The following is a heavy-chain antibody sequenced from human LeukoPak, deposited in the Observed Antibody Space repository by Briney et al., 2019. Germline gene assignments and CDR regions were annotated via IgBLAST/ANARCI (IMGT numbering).Heavy chain of an antibody. CDR3: ARENYYDSSGYFDY. CDR2: IIPVFGTS. Sequence: SVKVSCKASGGTFSSYAISWVRQAPGQGLEWMGGIIPVFGTSNYAQKLQGRVTMTTDTSTSTAYMELRSLRSDDTAVYYCARENYYDSSGYFDYWGQGTLVTVSS. CDR1: GGTFSSYA. V-gene: IGHV1-69*05. D-gene: IGHD3-22*01. J-gene: IGHJ4*02.